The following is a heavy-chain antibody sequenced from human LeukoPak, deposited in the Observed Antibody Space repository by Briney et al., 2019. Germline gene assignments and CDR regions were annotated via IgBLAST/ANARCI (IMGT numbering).Heavy chain of an antibody. V-gene: IGHV3-33*01. CDR1: GFTFSSYG. Sequence: PGGSLRLSCAASGFTFSSYGMHWVRQAPGKGLEWVAVIGYDGGNKYYADSVKGRFTISRDNSKNTLYLQMNSLRAEDTAVYYCARRYCSGGSCYSFRGDWFDPWGQGTLVTVSS. CDR2: IGYDGGNK. CDR3: ARRYCSGGSCYSFRGDWFDP. D-gene: IGHD2-15*01. J-gene: IGHJ5*02.